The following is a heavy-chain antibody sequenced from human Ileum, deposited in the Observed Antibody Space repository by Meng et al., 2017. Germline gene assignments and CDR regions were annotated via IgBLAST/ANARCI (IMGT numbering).Heavy chain of an antibody. CDR2: INTGGGDT. V-gene: IGHV1-3*04. J-gene: IGHJ4*02. CDR3: ARDEID. D-gene: IGHD2-21*01. CDR1: GSTFATYK. Sequence: QVQLVQSGAVVKKPGASVRIACKAPGSTFATYKIPWVRQAPGQGLEWMAWINTGGGDTQFSPKFQGRVTLTGDISTFTAYMDLTSLTSDDTAIYYCARDEIDWGQGTLVTVSS.